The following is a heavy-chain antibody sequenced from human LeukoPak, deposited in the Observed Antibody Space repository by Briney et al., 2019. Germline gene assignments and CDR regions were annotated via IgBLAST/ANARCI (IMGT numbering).Heavy chain of an antibody. D-gene: IGHD5-12*01. CDR1: GGSFSGYY. Sequence: SETLSLTCAVYGGSFSGYYWSWIRQPPGKGLEWIGYIYYSGSTNYNPSLKSRVTISVDTSKNQFSLKLSSVTAADTAVYYCASGYDTPYYFDYWGQGTLVTVSS. V-gene: IGHV4-59*01. J-gene: IGHJ4*02. CDR3: ASGYDTPYYFDY. CDR2: IYYSGST.